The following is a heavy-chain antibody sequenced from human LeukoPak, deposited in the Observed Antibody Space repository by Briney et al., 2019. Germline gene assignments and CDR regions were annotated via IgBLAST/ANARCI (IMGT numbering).Heavy chain of an antibody. CDR1: GITFSSYA. Sequence: GGSLRLSCAASGITFSSYAMHWVRQAPGKGLEWVSGINWNGRSIGYADSVKGRFTVSRDNAKSSLYLQMNSLRAEDTALYYCARAYGKWNDVYFYAFDLWGQGTMVTVSS. V-gene: IGHV3-20*04. J-gene: IGHJ3*01. D-gene: IGHD1-20*01. CDR3: ARAYGKWNDVYFYAFDL. CDR2: INWNGRSI.